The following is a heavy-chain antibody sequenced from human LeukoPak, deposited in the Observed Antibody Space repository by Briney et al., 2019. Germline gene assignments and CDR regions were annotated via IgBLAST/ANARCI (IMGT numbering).Heavy chain of an antibody. CDR3: ATDGAGFDT. V-gene: IGHV3-11*01. Sequence: KPGGSLRLSCAASGFTFNDYYMSWIRQAPGKGLEWLSYINIGGTNTHYADSVKGRFTISRDNAKKYLYLEMNNLRAEDTAVYYCATDGAGFDTWGQGVLVTVSS. CDR2: INIGGTNT. J-gene: IGHJ5*02. CDR1: GFTFNDYY.